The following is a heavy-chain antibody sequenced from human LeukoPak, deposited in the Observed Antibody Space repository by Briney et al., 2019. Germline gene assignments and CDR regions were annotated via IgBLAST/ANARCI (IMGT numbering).Heavy chain of an antibody. CDR3: AMYGSFFDY. CDR2: ISSSGSTI. D-gene: IGHD2-8*01. CDR1: GFPLSSYE. V-gene: IGHV3-48*03. Sequence: PGGSLRHSCAASGFPLSSYEMNWVRQAPGKGLDWVSYISSSGSTIYYADTVKSRFTISRDNAKNSLYLQMNSLRAEDTAVYYCAMYGSFFDYWGQGTLVTVSS. J-gene: IGHJ4*02.